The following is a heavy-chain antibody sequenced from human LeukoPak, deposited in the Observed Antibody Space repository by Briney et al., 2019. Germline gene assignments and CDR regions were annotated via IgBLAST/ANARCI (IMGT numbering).Heavy chain of an antibody. J-gene: IGHJ4*02. V-gene: IGHV3-30*04. CDR2: ISYDGSNK. CDR1: GFTFSSYA. D-gene: IGHD2-15*01. CDR3: ARDYCSGGSCYPDY. Sequence: PGGCLRLSCAASGFTFSSYAMHWVRQAPGKGLEWVAVISYDGSNKYYADSVKGRFTISRDNSKNTLYLQMNSLRAEDTAVYYCARDYCSGGSCYPDYWGQGTLVTVSS.